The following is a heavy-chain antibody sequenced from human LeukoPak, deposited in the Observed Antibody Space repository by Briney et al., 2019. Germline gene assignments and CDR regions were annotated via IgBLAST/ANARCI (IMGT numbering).Heavy chain of an antibody. Sequence: GGSLRLSCAASGFTFNNAWMSWVRQAPGKGLEWVALISYDGSNKYSVDSVKGRFTISRDNAKNSLYLQMNSLRAEDTAVYYCARGPQQLALDYWGQGTLVTVSS. V-gene: IGHV3-30*03. J-gene: IGHJ4*02. CDR2: ISYDGSNK. D-gene: IGHD6-13*01. CDR3: ARGPQQLALDY. CDR1: GFTFNNAW.